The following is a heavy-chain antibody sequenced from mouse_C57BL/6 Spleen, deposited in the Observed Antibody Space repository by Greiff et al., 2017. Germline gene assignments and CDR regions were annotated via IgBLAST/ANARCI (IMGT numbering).Heavy chain of an antibody. D-gene: IGHD1-1*01. CDR3: ARGWVTTVDYYYAMDY. Sequence: VQLQQPGAELVKPGASVKLSCKASGYTFTSYWMHWVKQRPGQGLEWIGMIHPNSGSTNYNEKFKSKATLTVDKSSSTAYMQLSSLTSEDSAVYYCARGWVTTVDYYYAMDYWGQGTSVTVSS. CDR1: GYTFTSYW. CDR2: IHPNSGST. V-gene: IGHV1-64*01. J-gene: IGHJ4*01.